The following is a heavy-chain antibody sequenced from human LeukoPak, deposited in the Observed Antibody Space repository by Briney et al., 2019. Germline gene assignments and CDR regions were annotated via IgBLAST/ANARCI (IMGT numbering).Heavy chain of an antibody. CDR3: ARDQPVAALDY. J-gene: IGHJ4*02. CDR1: GFTFSSHW. CDR2: IKQDGSDE. D-gene: IGHD6-19*01. Sequence: PGGSLRLSCAASGFTFSSHWMSWVRQAPGKGLEWVVNIKQDGSDEYYMDSVKGRFTISRDNAKNSLYLQMNSLRAEDTAVYYCARDQPVAALDYWGQGTLVTVSS. V-gene: IGHV3-7*01.